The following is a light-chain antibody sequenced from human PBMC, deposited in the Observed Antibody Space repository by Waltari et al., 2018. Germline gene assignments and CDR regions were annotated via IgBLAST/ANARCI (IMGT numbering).Light chain of an antibody. CDR1: QSVLYSSNNKNY. J-gene: IGKJ3*01. Sequence: DIVMTQSPDSLAVSLGERATINCKSSQSVLYSSNNKNYLAWYQQKPGQPPKVPIYWASTRESGVPDRFSGSGSGTDFTLTISSLQAEDVAVYYCQQYYSTPFTFGPGTKVDIK. CDR2: WAS. V-gene: IGKV4-1*01. CDR3: QQYYSTPFT.